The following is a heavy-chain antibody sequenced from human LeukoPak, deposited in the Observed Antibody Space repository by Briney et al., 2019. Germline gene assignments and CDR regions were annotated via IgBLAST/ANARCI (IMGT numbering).Heavy chain of an antibody. J-gene: IGHJ2*01. CDR1: GFTFSSYS. CDR2: ISSSSTI. V-gene: IGHV3-48*01. Sequence: GGSLRLSCAASGFTFSSYSMNWVRQAPGKGLEWVSYISSSSTIYYADSVKGRFTISRDNAKNSLYLQMNSLRAEDTAVYYCTSDSYYDFWSGYSRYFDLWGRGTLVTVSS. D-gene: IGHD3-3*01. CDR3: TSDSYYDFWSGYSRYFDL.